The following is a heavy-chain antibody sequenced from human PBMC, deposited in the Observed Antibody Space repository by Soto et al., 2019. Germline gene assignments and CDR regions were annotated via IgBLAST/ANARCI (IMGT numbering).Heavy chain of an antibody. D-gene: IGHD3-9*01. V-gene: IGHV4-34*01. CDR1: GGSFSGYY. Sequence: SETLSLTCAVYGGSFSGYYWSWIRQPPGKGLEWIGEINHSESTNYNPSLKSRVTISVDTSKNQFSLKLSSVTAADTAVYYCAQADILTGYYPWGQGTLVTVSS. J-gene: IGHJ5*02. CDR2: INHSEST. CDR3: AQADILTGYYP.